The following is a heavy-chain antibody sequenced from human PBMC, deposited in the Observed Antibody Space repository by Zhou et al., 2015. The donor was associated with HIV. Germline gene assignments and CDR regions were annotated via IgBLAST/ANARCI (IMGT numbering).Heavy chain of an antibody. CDR3: ARDGDGCHSTYCVDIDQDNWFDP. V-gene: IGHV1-46*01. CDR1: GYTFSSYY. Sequence: QVQLVQSGAEVKKPGASVKVSCKASGYTFSSYYVHWVRQAPGQGFEWMGIFNPNGGSTTYAQKFVGRVTMTGDTSTSTAYLEVTSLDLEDTAVYYCARDGDGCHSTYCVDIDQDNWFDPWGQGTLVTVSS. D-gene: IGHD2/OR15-2a*01. J-gene: IGHJ5*02. CDR2: FNPNGGST.